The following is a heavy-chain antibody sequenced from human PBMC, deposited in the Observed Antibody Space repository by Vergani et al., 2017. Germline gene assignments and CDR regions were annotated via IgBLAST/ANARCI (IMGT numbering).Heavy chain of an antibody. V-gene: IGHV3-9*02. D-gene: IGHD1-14*01. CDR3: AKDLGTSTGGGWFDP. CDR1: GFTSAGYA. J-gene: IGHJ5*02. Sequence: EVQLEESGGGLVLPGRSLTLSCVASGFTSAGYAMHWVRQPPGKGLEWVSGISWNSNSIGYADSLKGRFTISRDNAKNSLYLQMNSLRAEDTALYYCAKDLGTSTGGGWFDPWGQGTLVTVSS. CDR2: ISWNSNSI.